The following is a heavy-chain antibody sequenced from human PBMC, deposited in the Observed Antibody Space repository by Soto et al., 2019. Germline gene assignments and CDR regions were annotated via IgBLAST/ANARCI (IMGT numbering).Heavy chain of an antibody. D-gene: IGHD3-3*01. CDR1: GYTFSKYD. Sequence: QVQLVQSGAEMKRPGASVKVSCKASGYTFSKYDISWVRQAPGQGLQWLGLISPNSGRASYSESFQCRVTMSTDTPTTTAYLELRSLRSDATAVYYCVRQYFDFWTDYPDFDYWGQGTLVTVSS. CDR2: ISPNSGRA. J-gene: IGHJ4*02. V-gene: IGHV1-18*04. CDR3: VRQYFDFWTDYPDFDY.